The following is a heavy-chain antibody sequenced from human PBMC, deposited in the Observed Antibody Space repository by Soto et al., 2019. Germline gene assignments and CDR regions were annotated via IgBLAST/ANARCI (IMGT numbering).Heavy chain of an antibody. J-gene: IGHJ3*02. D-gene: IGHD1-26*01. V-gene: IGHV1-69*12. CDR1: GGTFSSYA. CDR3: AGEVYSGSYPDAFDI. CDR2: VIPIFATA. Sequence: QVQLVQSGAEVKKPGSSVKVSCKASGGTFSSYAISWVRQAPGQGLQWMGGVIPIFATANYAQKFQGRGTITADESTSTAYMELSSLRSEETDVYYCAGEVYSGSYPDAFDIWFQGTMVTVSS.